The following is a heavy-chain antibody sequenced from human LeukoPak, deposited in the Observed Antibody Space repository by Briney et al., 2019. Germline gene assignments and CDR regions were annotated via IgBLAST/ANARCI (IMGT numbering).Heavy chain of an antibody. CDR1: GYTFTGYY. CDR2: INPNSGGT. Sequence: ASVKVSCKASGYTFTGYYMHWVRQAPGQGLEWMGWINPNSGGTNYAQKFQGRVTMTTDTSTSTAYMELRSLRSDDTAVYYCARDDYGDSHLIDYWGQGTLVTVSS. V-gene: IGHV1-2*02. CDR3: ARDDYGDSHLIDY. J-gene: IGHJ4*02. D-gene: IGHD4-17*01.